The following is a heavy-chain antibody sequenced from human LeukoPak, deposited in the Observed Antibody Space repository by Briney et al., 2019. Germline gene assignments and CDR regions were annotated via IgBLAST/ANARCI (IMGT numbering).Heavy chain of an antibody. Sequence: GGSLRLSCAASGFTFSSYWMHWVRQAPGKGLVWVSRISPDGSTTNCADSVKGRSTIFRDNAKNTLYLQMNSLRAEDTAVYYCVRDLGGRSGHWGQGTLVTVSS. V-gene: IGHV3-74*01. CDR2: ISPDGSTT. J-gene: IGHJ4*02. CDR1: GFTFSSYW. D-gene: IGHD1-26*01. CDR3: VRDLGGRSGH.